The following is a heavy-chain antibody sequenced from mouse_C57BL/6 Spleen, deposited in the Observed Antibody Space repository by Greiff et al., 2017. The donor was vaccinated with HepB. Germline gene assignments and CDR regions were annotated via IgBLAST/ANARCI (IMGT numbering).Heavy chain of an antibody. CDR1: GYAFSSSW. CDR3: ARWWDGDY. CDR2: IYPGDGDT. J-gene: IGHJ2*01. V-gene: IGHV1-82*01. D-gene: IGHD1-1*02. Sequence: QVQLQQSGPELVKPGASVKISCKASGYAFSSSWMNWVKQRPGKGLEWIGRIYPGDGDTNYNGKFKGKATLTADKSSSTAYMQLSSLTSEDSAVYFCARWWDGDYWGQGTTLTVSS.